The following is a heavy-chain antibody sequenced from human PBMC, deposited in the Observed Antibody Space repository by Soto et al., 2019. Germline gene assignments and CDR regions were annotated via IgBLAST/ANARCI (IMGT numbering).Heavy chain of an antibody. J-gene: IGHJ4*02. CDR3: ATDYSRGAGY. CDR2: ISYDGTNK. D-gene: IGHD6-13*01. V-gene: IGHV3-30-3*01. CDR1: GFTFSNYA. Sequence: PGRSLRLSCAASGFTFSNYALHWVRQAPGKGLEWVAVISYDGTNKYYADSAKGRFTISRENTKNKLYVQMNILRPEDTAFYYCATDYSRGAGYWGKGIGVTVS.